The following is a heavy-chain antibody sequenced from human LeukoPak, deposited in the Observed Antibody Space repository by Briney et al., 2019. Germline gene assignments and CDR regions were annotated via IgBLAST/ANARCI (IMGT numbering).Heavy chain of an antibody. V-gene: IGHV1-46*01. Sequence: ASVKVSYKASGYTFTSYYMHWVRQAPGQGLEWMGIINPSGGSTSYAQKFQGRVTMTRDMSTSTVYMELSSLRSEDTAVYYCARGSYYYDSSGYSPFDAFDIWGQGTMVTVSS. CDR2: INPSGGST. J-gene: IGHJ3*02. CDR1: GYTFTSYY. CDR3: ARGSYYYDSSGYSPFDAFDI. D-gene: IGHD3-22*01.